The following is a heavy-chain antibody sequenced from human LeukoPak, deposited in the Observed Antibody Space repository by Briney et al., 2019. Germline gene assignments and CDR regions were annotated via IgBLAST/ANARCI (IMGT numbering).Heavy chain of an antibody. CDR2: IYHSGST. Sequence: SGTLSLTCAVSGGSISSSNWWSWVRQPPGKGLEWIGEIYHSGSTNYNPSLKSRVTISVGKSKNQFSLKLSSVTAADTAVYYCARDLKYQLLSYYYYYYGMDVWGQGTTVTVSS. CDR3: ARDLKYQLLSYYYYYYGMDV. J-gene: IGHJ6*02. V-gene: IGHV4-4*02. D-gene: IGHD2-2*01. CDR1: GGSISSSNW.